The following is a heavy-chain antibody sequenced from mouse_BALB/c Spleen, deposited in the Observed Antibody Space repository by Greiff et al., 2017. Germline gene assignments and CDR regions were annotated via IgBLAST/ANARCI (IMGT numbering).Heavy chain of an antibody. V-gene: IGHV5-4*02. J-gene: IGHJ3*01. CDR1: GFTFSDYY. CDR3: ARGGNDYDEGWFAY. Sequence: EVQVVESGGGLVKPGGSLKLSCAASGFTFSDYYMYWVRQTPEKRLEWVATISDGGSYTYYPDSVKGRFTISRDNAKNNLYLQMSSLKSEDTAMYYCARGGNDYDEGWFAYWGQGTLVTVSA. D-gene: IGHD2-4*01. CDR2: ISDGGSYT.